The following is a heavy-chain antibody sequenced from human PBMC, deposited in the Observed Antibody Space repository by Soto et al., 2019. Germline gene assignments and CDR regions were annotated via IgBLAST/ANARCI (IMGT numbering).Heavy chain of an antibody. CDR3: ARGPGASGTYHYFFDY. J-gene: IGHJ4*02. Sequence: SETLSLTCTVSGGSLSSYWWSWIRQPPGKGLEWIGYIYYTGSTNYNPSLKSRVTISLDASKNQFSLKLSSVTAADTAVYYCARGPGASGTYHYFFDYWGPGNLVTVSS. CDR1: GGSLSSYW. V-gene: IGHV4-59*01. CDR2: IYYTGST. D-gene: IGHD3-10*01.